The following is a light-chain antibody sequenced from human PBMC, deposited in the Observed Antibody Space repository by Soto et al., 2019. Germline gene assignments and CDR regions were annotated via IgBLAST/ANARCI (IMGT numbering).Light chain of an antibody. V-gene: IGKV3-11*01. Sequence: IGLTQSLSAVSLSQGERATLSCRASQSVSSYLAWYQQKPGQAPRLLIYDASNRATGIPARFSGSGSGTDFTLTISSLEPEDFAVHYCQQRSNWPPNPFGQ. CDR2: DAS. CDR1: QSVSSY. J-gene: IGKJ5*01. CDR3: QQRSNWPPNP.